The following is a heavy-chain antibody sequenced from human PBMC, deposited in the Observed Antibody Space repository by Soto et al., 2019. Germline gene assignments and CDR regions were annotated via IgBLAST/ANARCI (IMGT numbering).Heavy chain of an antibody. CDR2: ISSSSSTI. D-gene: IGHD3-10*01. J-gene: IGHJ6*02. CDR3: ARGTYGSGSYTYYGMDV. Sequence: PGGSLRLSCAASGFTFSSYSMNWVRQAPGKGLEWVSYISSSSSTIYYADSVKGRFTISRDNAKNSLYLQMNSLRAGDTAVYYCARGTYGSGSYTYYGMDVWGQGTTVTVSS. V-gene: IGHV3-48*01. CDR1: GFTFSSYS.